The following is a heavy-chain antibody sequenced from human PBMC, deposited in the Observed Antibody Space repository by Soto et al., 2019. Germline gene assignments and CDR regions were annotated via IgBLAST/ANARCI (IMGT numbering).Heavy chain of an antibody. Sequence: QVPLVESGGGLVKPGGSLRLSCAASGFTFSDYYMSWIRQAPGKGLEWVSYMSGSGSTIYYADSVKGRFTISRDNAMKSLYLQMNSLRAEDTAVYYCARDDSSGPSPYYFDYWGQGTLVTVSS. J-gene: IGHJ4*02. CDR3: ARDDSSGPSPYYFDY. V-gene: IGHV3-11*01. CDR1: GFTFSDYY. D-gene: IGHD3-22*01. CDR2: MSGSGSTI.